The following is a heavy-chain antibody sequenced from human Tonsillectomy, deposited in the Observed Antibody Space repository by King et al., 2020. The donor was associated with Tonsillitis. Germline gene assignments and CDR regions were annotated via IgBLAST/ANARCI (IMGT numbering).Heavy chain of an antibody. CDR1: EFTLSNNC. CDR3: VTETPGGVKYYYLDL. CDR2: IYRGGST. D-gene: IGHD1-26*01. Sequence: VQLVESRGGLVQPGGSLRLSCAASEFTLSNNCMSWVRQAPGKGLEWVSVIYRGGSTHYADPVKDRFTISRDNSKNTLYLQMNSLRVEDTAVYYCVTETPGGVKYYYLDLWGKGTTVTVSS. J-gene: IGHJ6*03. V-gene: IGHV3-66*01.